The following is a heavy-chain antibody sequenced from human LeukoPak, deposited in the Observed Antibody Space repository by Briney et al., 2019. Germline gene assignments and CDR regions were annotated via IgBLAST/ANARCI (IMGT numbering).Heavy chain of an antibody. J-gene: IGHJ4*02. Sequence: PSETLSLTCAVSGYSISSDHYWGWNRLPPGKGLEWIASIHHTGSTYYNPSLRSRVTISIDTSKNQFSLKLSSVTAADTAVYYCVSSPAGFDSWGQGTLVTVSS. CDR3: VSSPAGFDS. CDR2: IHHTGST. CDR1: GYSISSDHY. V-gene: IGHV4-38-2*01.